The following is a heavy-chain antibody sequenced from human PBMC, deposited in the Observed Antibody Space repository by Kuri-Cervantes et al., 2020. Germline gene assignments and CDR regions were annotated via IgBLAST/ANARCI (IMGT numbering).Heavy chain of an antibody. CDR2: ISSSSSYI. Sequence: GESLKISCATSGFTFSSYSMNWVRQAPGKGLEWVSSISSSSSYIYYAGSVKGRFTISRDNAKNSLYLQMNSLRAEDTAVYYCARDKSFGTNTQLVVGGVLYYYYGMDVWGQGTTVTVSS. CDR3: ARDKSFGTNTQLVVGGVLYYYYGMDV. CDR1: GFTFSSYS. V-gene: IGHV3-21*01. D-gene: IGHD6-13*01. J-gene: IGHJ6*02.